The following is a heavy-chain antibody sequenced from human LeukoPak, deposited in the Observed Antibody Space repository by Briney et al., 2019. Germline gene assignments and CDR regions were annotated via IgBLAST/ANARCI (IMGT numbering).Heavy chain of an antibody. CDR2: ISYDGGNK. V-gene: IGHV3-30-3*01. CDR1: GFTFSSYA. Sequence: GGSLRLSCAASGFTFSSYAMHWVRQAPGKGLEWVAVISYDGGNKYYADSVKGRFTISRDNSKNTLYLQMNSLRAEDTAVYYCASGDSSGPYYYYYYGMDVWGQGTTVTVS. J-gene: IGHJ6*02. CDR3: ASGDSSGPYYYYYYGMDV. D-gene: IGHD3-22*01.